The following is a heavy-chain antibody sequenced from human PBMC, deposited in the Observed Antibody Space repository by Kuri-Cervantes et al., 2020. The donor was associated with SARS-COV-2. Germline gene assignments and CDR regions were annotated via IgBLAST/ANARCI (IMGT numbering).Heavy chain of an antibody. V-gene: IGHV4-59*08. D-gene: IGHD3-16*01. Sequence: SQTLSLTCAVYGGSFSGYYWSWIRQPPGKGLEWIGYIYYSGSTNYNPSLKSRVTISVDTSKNQFSLKLSSVTAADTAVYYCARLRGGAYGMDVWGQGTTVTVSS. CDR1: GGSFSGYY. CDR3: ARLRGGAYGMDV. CDR2: IYYSGST. J-gene: IGHJ6*02.